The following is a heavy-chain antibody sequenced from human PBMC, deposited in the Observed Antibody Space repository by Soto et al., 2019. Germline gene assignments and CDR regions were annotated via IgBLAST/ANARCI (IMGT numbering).Heavy chain of an antibody. Sequence: QVQLVQSGAEVKKPGASVKVSCKASGYTFTSYYMHWVRQAPGQGLEWMGIINPSGGSTSYAQKFQGRVTMTRDTSTSTVYMELSSLRSEDTAVYYCAAVVPAAPSVYGMDVWGQGTTVTVSS. V-gene: IGHV1-46*01. CDR1: GYTFTSYY. D-gene: IGHD2-2*01. J-gene: IGHJ6*02. CDR3: AAVVPAAPSVYGMDV. CDR2: INPSGGST.